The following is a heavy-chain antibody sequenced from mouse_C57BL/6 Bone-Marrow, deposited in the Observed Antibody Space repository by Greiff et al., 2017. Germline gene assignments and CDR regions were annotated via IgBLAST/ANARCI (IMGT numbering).Heavy chain of an antibody. Sequence: EVQLQQSGTVLARPGASVKMSCKTSGYTFTSYWMHWVKQRPGQGLEWIGAIYPGNSDTSYNQKFKGKAKLTAVTSASTAYMELSSLTNEDSAVYYCTKDGSSLYAMDYWGQGTSVTVSS. CDR2: IYPGNSDT. D-gene: IGHD1-1*01. V-gene: IGHV1-5*01. CDR1: GYTFTSYW. J-gene: IGHJ4*01. CDR3: TKDGSSLYAMDY.